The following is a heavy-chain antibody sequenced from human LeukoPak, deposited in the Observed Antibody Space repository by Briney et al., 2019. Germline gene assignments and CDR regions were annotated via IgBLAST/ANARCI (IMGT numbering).Heavy chain of an antibody. D-gene: IGHD5-18*01. CDR1: GGSISSSGYY. V-gene: IGHV4-39*07. CDR3: ARGRRIQLDY. Sequence: SETLSLTCTVSGGSISSSGYYWGWIRQPPGKGLEWIGSIYYSGSTYYNPSLKSRVTISINTSKNQFSLKLTSVTAADTAVYYCARGRRIQLDYWGQGTLVTVSS. CDR2: IYYSGST. J-gene: IGHJ4*02.